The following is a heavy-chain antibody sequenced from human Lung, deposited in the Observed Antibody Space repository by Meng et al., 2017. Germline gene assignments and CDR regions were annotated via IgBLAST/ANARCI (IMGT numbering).Heavy chain of an antibody. V-gene: IGHV2-5*02. Sequence: QITLKESGPTLVKPTQTPTLTCTFSGFSLSTSGVHVGWIRQPPGKALEWLAVIYWDDDKRYSPSLKSRVTITKDTSKNQVVLTMTNMDSVDTGTYYCAHTRYCSRSSCYTFDYWGQGTLVTVSS. J-gene: IGHJ4*02. CDR3: AHTRYCSRSSCYTFDY. CDR1: GFSLSTSGVH. CDR2: IYWDDDK. D-gene: IGHD2-2*02.